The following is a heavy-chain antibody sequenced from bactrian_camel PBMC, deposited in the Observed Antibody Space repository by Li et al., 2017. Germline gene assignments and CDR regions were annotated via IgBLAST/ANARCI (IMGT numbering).Heavy chain of an antibody. J-gene: IGHJ4*01. V-gene: IGHV3S53*01. CDR1: GYSFSWYC. CDR2: IDSAGRT. Sequence: HVQLVESGGGSVQAGGSLRLSCAASGYSFSWYCMGWFRQVPGKEREGVATIDSAGRTTYADSVKGRFTISQDNGKNTVYLQMNILKPEDTAMYYCAADHNRGCIGWPTVEYDITGQGTQVTVS. CDR3: AADHNRGCIGWPTVEYDI. D-gene: IGHD1*01.